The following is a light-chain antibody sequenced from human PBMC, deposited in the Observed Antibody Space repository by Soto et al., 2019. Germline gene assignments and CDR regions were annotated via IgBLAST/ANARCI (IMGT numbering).Light chain of an antibody. Sequence: DIQMTQSPSTLSASVGDRVTITCRASQSVSTALAWWQQKPGQAPNLLIYTVSILKSGVPSRFSASGSGTEFTLTVSSVQPGDVGAYYCQQYYRYPPTFGGGTKVEIK. V-gene: IGKV1-5*03. CDR3: QQYYRYPPT. CDR2: TVS. J-gene: IGKJ4*01. CDR1: QSVSTA.